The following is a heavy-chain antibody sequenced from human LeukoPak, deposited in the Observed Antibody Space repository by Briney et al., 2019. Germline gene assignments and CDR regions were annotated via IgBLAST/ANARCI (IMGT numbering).Heavy chain of an antibody. J-gene: IGHJ4*02. D-gene: IGHD5-12*01. Sequence: GGSLRLSCAASGFTFSSYAMSWVRQAPGKGLEWVSAISGSGGNTYYADSVKGRFTISRDNSKNTLYLQMNSLRAEDTAVYYCAKEGYSGYDPPYYFDYWGQGTLVTVSS. CDR3: AKEGYSGYDPPYYFDY. CDR1: GFTFSSYA. V-gene: IGHV3-23*01. CDR2: ISGSGGNT.